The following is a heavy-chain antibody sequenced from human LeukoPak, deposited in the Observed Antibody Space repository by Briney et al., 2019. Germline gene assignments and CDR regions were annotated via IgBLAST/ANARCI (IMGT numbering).Heavy chain of an antibody. CDR2: INVNSGGT. CDR3: ARGPLILEGDWFDP. V-gene: IGHV1-2*02. J-gene: IGHJ5*02. D-gene: IGHD3-3*01. Sequence: ASVKVSCKVSGNSLSNLAMHWVRQAPGQGLEWMGWINVNSGGTNYAQKFQVRVTMTRDTSISTAYMELSRLRSDDTAVYYCARGPLILEGDWFDPWGQGTLVTVSP. CDR1: GNSLSNLA.